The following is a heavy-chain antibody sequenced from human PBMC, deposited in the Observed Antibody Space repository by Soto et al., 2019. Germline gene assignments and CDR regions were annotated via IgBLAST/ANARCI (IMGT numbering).Heavy chain of an antibody. Sequence: QVQLQESGPGLVKPSQTLSLTCTVSGGSISSGGYYWSWIRQHPGKGLEWIGYIYYSGSTYYNPSLKTRVTISVDTSKKKFSLKVSSVTAADTAVYYCARAWYNWNYVGYWGQGTLVTVSS. CDR3: ARAWYNWNYVGY. J-gene: IGHJ4*02. CDR2: IYYSGST. D-gene: IGHD1-20*01. V-gene: IGHV4-31*03. CDR1: GGSISSGGYY.